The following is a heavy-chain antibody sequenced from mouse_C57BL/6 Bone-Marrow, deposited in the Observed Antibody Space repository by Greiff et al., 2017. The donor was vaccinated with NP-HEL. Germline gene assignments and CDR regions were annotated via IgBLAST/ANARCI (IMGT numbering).Heavy chain of an antibody. CDR3: ARTREYDYDWFAY. D-gene: IGHD2-4*01. J-gene: IGHJ3*01. V-gene: IGHV1-20*01. Sequence: EVQLQESGPELVKPGDSVKISCKASGYSFTGYFMNWVMQSHGKSLEWIGRINPYNGDTFYNQKFKGKATLTVDKSSSTAHMELRSLTSEDSAVYYCARTREYDYDWFAYWGQGTLVTVSA. CDR2: INPYNGDT. CDR1: GYSFTGYF.